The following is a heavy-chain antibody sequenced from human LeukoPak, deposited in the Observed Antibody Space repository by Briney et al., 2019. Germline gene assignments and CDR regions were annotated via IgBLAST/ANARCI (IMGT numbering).Heavy chain of an antibody. CDR2: ISNSGYTI. CDR3: ASSAIRGLLVPLGY. J-gene: IGHJ4*02. CDR1: GFTFSDDY. D-gene: IGHD3-10*01. Sequence: GGSLRLSCAASGFTFSDDYMSWIRQAPGKGLEWVSYISNSGYTIYYADSVKGRFTISRDNAENSLYLQMNSLRAEDTAVYYCASSAIRGLLVPLGYWGQGTLVTVSS. V-gene: IGHV3-11*04.